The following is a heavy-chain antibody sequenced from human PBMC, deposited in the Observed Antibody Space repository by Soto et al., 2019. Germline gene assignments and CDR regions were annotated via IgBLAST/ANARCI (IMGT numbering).Heavy chain of an antibody. Sequence: ASVKVSCKASGGTFSSYAISWVRQAPGQGLEWMGGIIPIFGTANYAQKFQGRVTITADESTSTAYMELSSLRSEDTAVYYCASRPIAAANNWFDPWAQGTLVTVSS. D-gene: IGHD6-13*01. CDR2: IIPIFGTA. CDR1: GGTFSSYA. V-gene: IGHV1-69*13. CDR3: ASRPIAAANNWFDP. J-gene: IGHJ5*02.